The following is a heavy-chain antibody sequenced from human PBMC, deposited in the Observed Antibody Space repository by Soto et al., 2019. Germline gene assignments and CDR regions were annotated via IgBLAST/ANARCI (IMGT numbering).Heavy chain of an antibody. CDR3: TMVRGIRGPLDY. Sequence: GGSLRLSCAASGFTFSSSAMHWVRQASGKGLEWVGRIRSKANSYAAAYTASVKGRFTISRDDSKNTAYLQMNSLKTEDTAVYYCTMVRGIRGPLDYWAQGTLVTVSS. J-gene: IGHJ4*02. V-gene: IGHV3-73*01. CDR1: GFTFSSSA. CDR2: IRSKANSYAA. D-gene: IGHD3-10*01.